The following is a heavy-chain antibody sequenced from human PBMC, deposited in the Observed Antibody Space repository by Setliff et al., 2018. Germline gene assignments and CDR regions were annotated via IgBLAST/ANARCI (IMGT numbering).Heavy chain of an antibody. J-gene: IGHJ6*02. CDR2: ISGSGGST. Sequence: PGGSLRLSCAASGFTFSSYAMSWVRQAPGKGLEWVSAISGSGGSTYYADSVKGRFTISRDNSKNTQYLQMNNLRAEDTALYYCARVRSYGSGNYYYYYYDMDVWGQGTTVTVSS. V-gene: IGHV3-23*01. D-gene: IGHD3-10*01. CDR3: ARVRSYGSGNYYYYYYDMDV. CDR1: GFTFSSYA.